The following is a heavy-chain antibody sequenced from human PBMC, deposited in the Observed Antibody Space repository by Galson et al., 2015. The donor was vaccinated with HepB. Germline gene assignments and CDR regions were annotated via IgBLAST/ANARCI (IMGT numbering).Heavy chain of an antibody. Sequence: CAISGDSVSSNRASWNWIRQSPSSGLEWLGKTYFRSKWYIEYAGSMKGQMTINPDTSKNQFSLHLNSVTPEDTAVYYCVRLSGSSWFDYWGPGTLVTVSS. CDR3: VRLSGSSWFDY. D-gene: IGHD6-13*01. V-gene: IGHV6-1*01. J-gene: IGHJ5*01. CDR2: TYFRSKWYI. CDR1: GDSVSSNRAS.